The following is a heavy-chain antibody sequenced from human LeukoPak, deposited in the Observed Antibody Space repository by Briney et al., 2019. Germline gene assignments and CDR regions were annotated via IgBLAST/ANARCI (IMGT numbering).Heavy chain of an antibody. Sequence: SETLSLTCTVSGGSISSYYWSWIRQPPGKGLEWIGYIYYSGSTNYNPSLKSRVTISVDTSKNQFSLKLSSVTAADTAVYYYAREIHYYDSSGYWAYFDYWGQGTLVTVSS. CDR1: GGSISSYY. V-gene: IGHV4-59*01. D-gene: IGHD3-22*01. J-gene: IGHJ4*02. CDR2: IYYSGST. CDR3: AREIHYYDSSGYWAYFDY.